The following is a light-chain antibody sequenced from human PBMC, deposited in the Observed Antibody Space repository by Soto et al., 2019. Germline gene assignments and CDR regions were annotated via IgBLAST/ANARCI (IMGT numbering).Light chain of an antibody. CDR1: QSVSSNY. J-gene: IGKJ1*01. CDR3: QQYGSSPPT. CDR2: GAS. Sequence: EIVLTQSPGTLSLSPGERATLSCRASQSVSSNYLAWYQRKPGQAPRLLIYGASSRATDIPARFSGSGSGTDFNLTITRLEPEDFAVYFCQQYGSSPPTFGQGTKVEIK. V-gene: IGKV3-20*01.